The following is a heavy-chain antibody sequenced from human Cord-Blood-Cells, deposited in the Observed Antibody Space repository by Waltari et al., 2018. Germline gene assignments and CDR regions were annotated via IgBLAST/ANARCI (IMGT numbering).Heavy chain of an antibody. CDR2: IYYSGST. V-gene: IGHV4-59*01. D-gene: IGHD5-12*01. J-gene: IGHJ3*02. Sequence: QVQLQESGPGVVKPSATLSLTCTVSGGSISSSYWSWIRQPPGKGLEWIGYIYYSGSTNYNPSLKSRVTISVDTSKNQFSLKLSSVTAADTAVYYCARQVEMATINDAFDIWGQGTMVTVSS. CDR3: ARQVEMATINDAFDI. CDR1: GGSISSSY.